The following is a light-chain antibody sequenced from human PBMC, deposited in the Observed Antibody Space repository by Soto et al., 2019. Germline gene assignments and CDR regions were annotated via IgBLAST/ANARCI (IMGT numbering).Light chain of an antibody. CDR1: SSNIGSNS. CDR3: QSFDSRLSAPV. V-gene: IGLV1-40*01. CDR2: ANN. J-gene: IGLJ2*01. Sequence: QSVLTQPPSVSAAPGQKVTISCSGSSSNIGSNSVSWYQQLPGKAPKLLIYANNNRPSGVPDRFSGSKSGTSASLAITGLQGDDEADYYCQSFDSRLSAPVFGGGTKVTVL.